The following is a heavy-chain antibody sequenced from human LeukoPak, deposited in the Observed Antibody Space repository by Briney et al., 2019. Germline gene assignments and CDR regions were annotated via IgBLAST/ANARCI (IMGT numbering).Heavy chain of an antibody. CDR1: GFSFSDYG. Sequence: GGSLRLSCAASGFSFSDYGMDWVRQAPGKGLEWVSFIGYDGTGQYYADSVKGRLTISRDNSKNMLYLQLNSVRPDDTAVYYCARGNSNGFDIWGQGTMVTVSS. D-gene: IGHD1-7*01. CDR3: ARGNSNGFDI. J-gene: IGHJ3*02. CDR2: IGYDGTGQ. V-gene: IGHV3-30*02.